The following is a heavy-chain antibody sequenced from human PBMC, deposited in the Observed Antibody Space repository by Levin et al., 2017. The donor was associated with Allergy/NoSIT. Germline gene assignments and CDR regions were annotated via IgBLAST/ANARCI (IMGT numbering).Heavy chain of an antibody. D-gene: IGHD2-21*01. Sequence: ASVKVSCAASGFTLSSYWLHWVRQAPGKGLVWVSRINGDGSSTNYVDSVKGRFAISRDNAKNTVYLQMNSLRADDTAVYYCARIRIGSSKWYVDLWGRGTLVTVSS. CDR2: INGDGSST. J-gene: IGHJ2*01. V-gene: IGHV3-74*01. CDR1: GFTLSSYW. CDR3: ARIRIGSSKWYVDL.